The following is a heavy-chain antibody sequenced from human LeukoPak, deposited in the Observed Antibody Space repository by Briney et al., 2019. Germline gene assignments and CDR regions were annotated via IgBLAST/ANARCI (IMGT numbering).Heavy chain of an antibody. J-gene: IGHJ5*02. Sequence: ASVKVSCKASGYTFTSYEINWVRQATGQGLEWMGWMNPDSGYTGYAQKFQGRVTMTRDTSMSTAFMELSSLTSEDTAVYYCARTNGGYCTSTSCYTGYNWFDPWGQGTLVTVSS. CDR2: MNPDSGYT. CDR1: GYTFTSYE. CDR3: ARTNGGYCTSTSCYTGYNWFDP. V-gene: IGHV1-8*01. D-gene: IGHD2-2*02.